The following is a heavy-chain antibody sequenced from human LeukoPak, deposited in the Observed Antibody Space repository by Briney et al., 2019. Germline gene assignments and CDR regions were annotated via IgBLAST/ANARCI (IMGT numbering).Heavy chain of an antibody. D-gene: IGHD3-10*01. Sequence: SVKVSCKASGGTFSRYAISWVRQAPGQGLEWMGRIIPIFGTANYAQKFQGRVTITTDESTSTAYMELSSLRSEDTAVYYCATITMVRGVIGWFDPWGQGTLVTVSS. CDR3: ATITMVRGVIGWFDP. CDR2: IIPIFGTA. V-gene: IGHV1-69*05. J-gene: IGHJ5*02. CDR1: GGTFSRYA.